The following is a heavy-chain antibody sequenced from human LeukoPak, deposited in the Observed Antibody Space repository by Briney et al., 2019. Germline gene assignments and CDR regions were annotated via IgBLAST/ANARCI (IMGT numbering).Heavy chain of an antibody. CDR1: GGSMSGHW. V-gene: IGHV4-59*11. CDR3: ASGEMATPT. CDR2: IFYSGGT. Sequence: SETLSLTCTVSGGSMSGHWWSWIRQSPGKGLEWIGGIFYSGGTNNNSPLKSRLTMSLDTSKNQFSLKLSSVTAADTAVYYCASGEMATPTWGQGTLVTVSS. J-gene: IGHJ4*02. D-gene: IGHD5-24*01.